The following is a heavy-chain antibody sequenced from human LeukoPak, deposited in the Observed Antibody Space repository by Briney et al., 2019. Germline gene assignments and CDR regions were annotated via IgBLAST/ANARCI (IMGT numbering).Heavy chain of an antibody. V-gene: IGHV1-8*03. J-gene: IGHJ4*02. CDR3: AREGYSSSSDGYYFDY. CDR2: MNPNSGNT. Sequence: ASVKVSCKASGYTFTSYDINWVRQATGQGLEWMGWMNPNSGNTGYAQKFQGRVTITADKSTSTAYMELSSLRSEDTAVYYCAREGYSSSSDGYYFDYWGQGTLVTVSS. CDR1: GYTFTSYD. D-gene: IGHD6-6*01.